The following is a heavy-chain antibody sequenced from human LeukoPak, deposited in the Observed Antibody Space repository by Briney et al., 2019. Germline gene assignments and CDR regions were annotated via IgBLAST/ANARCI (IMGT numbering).Heavy chain of an antibody. J-gene: IGHJ6*02. CDR2: IYYSGST. CDR1: GGSISSYY. D-gene: IGHD3-10*01. CDR3: ARRITYYYGMDV. V-gene: IGHV4-59*08. Sequence: SETLSLTCTVSGGSISSYYWSWIRQPPGKGLEWIGYIYYSGSTNYNPSLKSRVTISVDTSKNQFSLKLSSVPAADTAVYYCARRITYYYGMDVWGQGTTVTVSS.